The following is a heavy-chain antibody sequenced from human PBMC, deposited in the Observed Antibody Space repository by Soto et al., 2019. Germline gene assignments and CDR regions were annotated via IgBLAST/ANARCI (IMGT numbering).Heavy chain of an antibody. CDR3: ARDGYSSGWYRWFDP. CDR2: IYYSGST. D-gene: IGHD6-19*01. V-gene: IGHV4-59*01. CDR1: GGSISSYY. J-gene: IGHJ5*02. Sequence: SETLSLTCTVSGGSISSYYWSWIRQPPGKGLEWIGYIYYSGSTNYNPSLKSRVTISVDTSKNQFSLKLSSVTAADTAVYYCARDGYSSGWYRWFDPWGPGTLVTVSS.